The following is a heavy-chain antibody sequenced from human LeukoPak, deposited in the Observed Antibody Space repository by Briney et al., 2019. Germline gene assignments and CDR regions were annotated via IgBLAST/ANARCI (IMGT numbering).Heavy chain of an antibody. CDR3: ARDPRITTSGDF. J-gene: IGHJ4*02. Sequence: GGSLRLSCAASGFTVSNNYMSWVRQAPGKGLESVSVIFGGGSTYYADSVKGRFTISRDNSKNTLFLQMNSLRAEDTAVYYCARDPRITTSGDFWGQGTLVTVSS. CDR2: IFGGGST. V-gene: IGHV3-53*01. D-gene: IGHD1/OR15-1a*01. CDR1: GFTVSNNY.